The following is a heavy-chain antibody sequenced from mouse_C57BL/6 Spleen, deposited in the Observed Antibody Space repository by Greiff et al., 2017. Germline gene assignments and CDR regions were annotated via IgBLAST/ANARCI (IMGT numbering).Heavy chain of an antibody. D-gene: IGHD2-5*01. CDR3: ARHEEGYSNLYIDY. CDR1: GYTFTEYT. J-gene: IGHJ2*01. V-gene: IGHV1-62-2*01. Sequence: QVQLQQSGAELAKPGASVTLSCKASGYTFTEYTIHWVKQRSGQGLEWIGWFYPGSGSIKCNEKFKDKATLTADKSSSAVYMELSRLTSEGSAFYFCARHEEGYSNLYIDYWGQGTTLTVSS. CDR2: FYPGSGSI.